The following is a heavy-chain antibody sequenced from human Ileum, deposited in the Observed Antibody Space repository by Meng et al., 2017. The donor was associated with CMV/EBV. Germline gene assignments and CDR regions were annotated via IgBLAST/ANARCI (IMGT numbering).Heavy chain of an antibody. J-gene: IGHJ4*02. V-gene: IGHV1-18*04. D-gene: IGHD6-19*01. Sequence: ASGYFFSTYIITWVRQAPGQGLEWIGWISAYNGNTNYAQSFQGRVTMTTDTSTSTAYMDLGSLTSDDTAIYYCARGAEQWLEMPLAYWGQGTLVTVSS. CDR2: ISAYNGNT. CDR3: ARGAEQWLEMPLAY. CDR1: GYFFSTYI.